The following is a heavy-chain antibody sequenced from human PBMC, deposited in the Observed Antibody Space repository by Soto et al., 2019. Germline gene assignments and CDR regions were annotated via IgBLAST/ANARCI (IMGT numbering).Heavy chain of an antibody. CDR3: SADLGF. V-gene: IGHV3-15*05. CDR2: IKSKADGGTT. Sequence: EVQLVESGGGLVKPGGSLRLSCATSGFTFTSAWMNWVRQAPGKGLEWVGRIKSKADGGTTDYAALVKGRFTISRDDSRNTLYLQVNSLKTDDTAVYYCSADLGFWGRGPLVTVSA. J-gene: IGHJ4*02. CDR1: GFTFTSAW.